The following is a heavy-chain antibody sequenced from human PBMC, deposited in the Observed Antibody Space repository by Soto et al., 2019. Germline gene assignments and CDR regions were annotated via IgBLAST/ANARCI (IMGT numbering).Heavy chain of an antibody. CDR1: GGSISSGGYS. J-gene: IGHJ3*02. CDR3: ASIAARRHFDI. CDR2: IYHSGST. D-gene: IGHD6-6*01. Sequence: QLQLQESGSGLVKTSQTLSLTCAVSGGSISSGGYSWSWIRQPPGKGLEWIGYIYHSGSTYYNPSLKSRVTIAVDRSKNQFSLKLSSVTAADTAVYYCASIAARRHFDIWGQGTMVTVSS. V-gene: IGHV4-30-2*01.